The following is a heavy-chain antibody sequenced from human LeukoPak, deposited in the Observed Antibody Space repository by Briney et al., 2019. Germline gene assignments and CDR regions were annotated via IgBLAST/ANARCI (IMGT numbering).Heavy chain of an antibody. CDR1: GGSISSYY. CDR3: ARSNAKGGWFDP. V-gene: IGHV4-59*01. Sequence: SETLSLTCTVSGGSISSYYWSWIRQPPGKGLEWIGYIYYSGSTNYNPSLKRRVTISVDTSKNQFSLKLSSVTAADTAVYYCARSNAKGGWFDPWGQGTLVTVSS. J-gene: IGHJ5*02. D-gene: IGHD3-16*01. CDR2: IYYSGST.